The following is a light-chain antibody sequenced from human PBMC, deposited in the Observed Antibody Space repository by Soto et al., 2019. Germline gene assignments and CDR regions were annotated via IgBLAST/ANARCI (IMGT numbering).Light chain of an antibody. CDR2: AAS. CDR1: QSISSY. J-gene: IGKJ4*01. CDR3: QHSYSTPPT. V-gene: IGKV1-39*01. Sequence: DIHMTQSPSSLSASVGDRVNITCRASQSISSYLNWYQQKPGKAPKLLIYAASSLQSGVPSRFSGSGSGTDFTLTISSLQPEDFATYYCQHSYSTPPTFGGGTKVEIK.